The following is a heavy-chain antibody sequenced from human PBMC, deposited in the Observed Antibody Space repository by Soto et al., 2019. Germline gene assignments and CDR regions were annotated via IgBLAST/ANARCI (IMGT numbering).Heavy chain of an antibody. J-gene: IGHJ6*03. V-gene: IGHV3-23*01. CDR1: GFTFSSYA. CDR3: AKELRFGEFIDAYVDG. Sequence: QLLESGGGLVQPGGSLRLSCAASGFTFSSYALSWVRQAPGKGLEWVSGIRGSSGRTNYADSVKGRFTISRDNPKNTLLLQMYSRRLEDAGVYFGAKELRFGEFIDAYVDGWGKGTTVTVSS. CDR2: IRGSSGRT. D-gene: IGHD3-10*01.